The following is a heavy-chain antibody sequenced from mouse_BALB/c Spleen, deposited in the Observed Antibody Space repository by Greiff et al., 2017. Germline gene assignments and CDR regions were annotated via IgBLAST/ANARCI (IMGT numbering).Heavy chain of an antibody. J-gene: IGHJ4*01. CDR3: AREVDYGSSYYYAMDY. Sequence: VKLVESGPGLVAPSQSLSITCTVSGFSLTSYGVHWVRQPPGKGLEWLGVIWAGGSTNYNSALMSRLSISKDNSKSQVFLKMNSLQTDDTAMYYCAREVDYGSSYYYAMDYWGQGTSVTVSS. CDR1: GFSLTSYG. V-gene: IGHV2-9*02. CDR2: IWAGGST. D-gene: IGHD1-1*01.